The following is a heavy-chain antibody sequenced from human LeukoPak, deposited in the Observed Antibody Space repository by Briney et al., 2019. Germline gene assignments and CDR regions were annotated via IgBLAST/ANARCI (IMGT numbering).Heavy chain of an antibody. CDR2: IIPIFGTA. CDR3: ASTFVGYCSGGSCYHITTSWYYFDY. J-gene: IGHJ4*02. CDR1: GGTFSSYA. Sequence: ASVKVSCKASGGTFSSYAISWVRQAPGQGLERMGGIIPIFGTANYAQTFQGRVTITTDESTSTAYMELSSLRSEDTAVYYCASTFVGYCSGGSCYHITTSWYYFDYWGQGTLVTVSS. V-gene: IGHV1-69*05. D-gene: IGHD2-15*01.